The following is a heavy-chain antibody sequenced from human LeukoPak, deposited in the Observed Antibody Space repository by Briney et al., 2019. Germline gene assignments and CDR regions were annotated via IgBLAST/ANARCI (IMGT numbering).Heavy chain of an antibody. J-gene: IGHJ4*02. Sequence: GGSLRLSCAASGFTFTDYWMSWVRQAPGKGLEWVANIKRDGSEKYYVDSVRGRFTISRDNAKNSLYLQMNSLRTEDTAVYYCARGRGSWYGVYFDYWGQGTLVTVSS. CDR1: GFTFTDYW. D-gene: IGHD6-13*01. CDR3: ARGRGSWYGVYFDY. CDR2: IKRDGSEK. V-gene: IGHV3-7*01.